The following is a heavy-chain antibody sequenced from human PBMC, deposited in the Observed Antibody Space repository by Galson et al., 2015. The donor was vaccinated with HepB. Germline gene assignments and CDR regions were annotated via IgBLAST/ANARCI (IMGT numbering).Heavy chain of an antibody. J-gene: IGHJ6*02. D-gene: IGHD2-2*01. V-gene: IGHV4-30-2*01. CDR2: VFHSGNT. Sequence: TLSLTCAVSGGSLSSGDYSWSWIRQPPGKGLEWIGYVFHSGNTYYDPSLKSRVTISVDRSKNQFSLRLNSVTAADTAVYYCARDYCSSTTCYGMDVWGQGTTVTVSS. CDR1: GGSLSSGDYS. CDR3: ARDYCSSTTCYGMDV.